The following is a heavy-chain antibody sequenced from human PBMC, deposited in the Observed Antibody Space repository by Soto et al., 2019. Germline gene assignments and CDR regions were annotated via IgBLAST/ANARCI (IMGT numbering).Heavy chain of an antibody. D-gene: IGHD3-22*01. J-gene: IGHJ6*02. CDR2: IYYSGST. CDR1: GGSISSYY. Sequence: SETLSLTCTVSGGSISSYYWSWIRQPPGKGLEWIGYIYYSGSTNYNPSLKSRVTISVDTSKNQFSLKLSSVTAADTDVYYCASLTYYYDSSGYFPDGYYRMDVWGQGTTVTVSS. CDR3: ASLTYYYDSSGYFPDGYYRMDV. V-gene: IGHV4-59*01.